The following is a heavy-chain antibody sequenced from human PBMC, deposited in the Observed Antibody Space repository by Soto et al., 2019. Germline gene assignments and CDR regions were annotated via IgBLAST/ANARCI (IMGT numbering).Heavy chain of an antibody. D-gene: IGHD5-12*01. Sequence: QVQLVESGGGVVQPGRSLRLSCAASGFTFSSYGMHWVRQAPGKGLEWVAVISYDGSNKYYADSVKGRLTISRDNSKNXLXXQMNSLGGEDTGVYYCAKDNGSGCDWLRVGDASDIWGQGTMVTVSS. J-gene: IGHJ3*02. CDR2: ISYDGSNK. V-gene: IGHV3-30*18. CDR1: GFTFSSYG. CDR3: AKDNGSGCDWLRVGDASDI.